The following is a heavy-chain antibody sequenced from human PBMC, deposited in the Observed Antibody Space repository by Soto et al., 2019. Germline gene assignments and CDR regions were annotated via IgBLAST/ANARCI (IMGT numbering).Heavy chain of an antibody. CDR3: ARDHCSGGSCYSGYYGMDV. CDR1: GYTFTGYY. D-gene: IGHD2-15*01. J-gene: IGHJ6*02. Sequence: SVKVSCKASGYTFTGYYMHWVRQAPGQGLEWMGWINPNSGGTNYAQKFQGRVTMTRDTSISTAYMELSRLRSDDTAVYYCARDHCSGGSCYSGYYGMDVWGQGTTVTVSS. V-gene: IGHV1-2*02. CDR2: INPNSGGT.